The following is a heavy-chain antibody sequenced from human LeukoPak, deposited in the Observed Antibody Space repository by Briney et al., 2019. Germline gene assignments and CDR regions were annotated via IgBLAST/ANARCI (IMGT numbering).Heavy chain of an antibody. CDR3: ANYGSERPLPYYYYMDV. CDR2: ISGSGHNT. J-gene: IGHJ6*03. V-gene: IGHV3-23*01. D-gene: IGHD3-10*01. Sequence: TGGSLRLSCAASGFTFSSYTMNWVRQAPGKGLEWVSAISGSGHNTYYADSVKGRLTISRDNSKNTLYLQMNSLRAEDTAVYYCANYGSERPLPYYYYMDVWGKGTTVTISS. CDR1: GFTFSSYT.